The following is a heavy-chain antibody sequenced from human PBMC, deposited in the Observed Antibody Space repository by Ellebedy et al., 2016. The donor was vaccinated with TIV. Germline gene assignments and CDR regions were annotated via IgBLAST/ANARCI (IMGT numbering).Heavy chain of an antibody. CDR1: GVSMRSSKW. CDR2: IYHDGTT. D-gene: IGHD3-16*01. CDR3: ARARSHPGYRGFGDCDS. V-gene: IGHV4-4*02. J-gene: IGHJ4*02. Sequence: MPSETLSLTCAVSGVSMRSSKWWSWVRQSPGKGLEWIGEIYHDGTTHYNPSLKSRVTISRDMSKNQFSLELTSVTTADTAVYYCARARSHPGYRGFGDCDSWGQGALVTVSS.